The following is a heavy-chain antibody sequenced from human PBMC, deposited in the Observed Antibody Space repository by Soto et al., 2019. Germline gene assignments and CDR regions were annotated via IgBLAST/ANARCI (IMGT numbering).Heavy chain of an antibody. CDR1: GFTFSSYA. J-gene: IGHJ6*03. Sequence: GGSLRLSCAASGFTFSSYAMSWVRQAPGKGLEWVSAISGSGGSTYYADSVKGRFTISRDNSKNTLYLQMNSLRAEDTAVYYCAKGSSSSSYYYYYMDVWGKGTTVTVSS. CDR3: AKGSSSSSYYYYYMDV. CDR2: ISGSGGST. V-gene: IGHV3-23*01. D-gene: IGHD6-6*01.